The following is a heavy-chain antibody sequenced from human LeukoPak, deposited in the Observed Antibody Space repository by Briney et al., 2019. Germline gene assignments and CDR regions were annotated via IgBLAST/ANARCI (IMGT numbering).Heavy chain of an antibody. CDR3: ARDPYSGSLYGYYYYYMDV. CDR2: ITGSSSHL. J-gene: IGHJ6*03. V-gene: IGHV3-21*01. Sequence: GGSLRLSCAASGFTFSTYSMNWVRQAPGKGLEWVSSITGSSSHLYYADSMKGRFIISRDNAKNSLYLQMDSLRAEDTAVYYCARDPYSGSLYGYYYYYMDVWGKGTTVTVSS. D-gene: IGHD1-26*01. CDR1: GFTFSTYS.